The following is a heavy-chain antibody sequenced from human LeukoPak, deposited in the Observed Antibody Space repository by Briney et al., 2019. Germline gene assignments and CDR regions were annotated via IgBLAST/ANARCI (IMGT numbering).Heavy chain of an antibody. Sequence: GGSLRLSCAASGFTVNSNYMSWVRQAPGKGLEWVSVIFSGGSTFYADSVKGRFTNSRDTSKNTLYLQMNSLRAEDTAVYYCARDFSGALGYWGQGTLVTVSS. D-gene: IGHD2/OR15-2a*01. CDR2: IFSGGST. V-gene: IGHV3-66*01. J-gene: IGHJ4*02. CDR3: ARDFSGALGY. CDR1: GFTVNSNY.